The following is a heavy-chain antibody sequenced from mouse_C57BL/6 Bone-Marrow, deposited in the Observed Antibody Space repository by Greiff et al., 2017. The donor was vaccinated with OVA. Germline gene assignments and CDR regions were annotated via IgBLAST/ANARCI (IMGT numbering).Heavy chain of an antibody. CDR2: IDPSDSYT. Sequence: QVQLQQPGAELVKPGASVKLSCKASGYTFTSYWMPWVKQRPGQGLEWIGEIDPSDSYTNYNQKFKGKATLPVDTSSTTAYMQLSSLTSEDSAVYYCASHITTVVPYAMDDWGQGTSVTVSS. CDR3: ASHITTVVPYAMDD. D-gene: IGHD1-1*01. V-gene: IGHV1-50*01. CDR1: GYTFTSYW. J-gene: IGHJ4*01.